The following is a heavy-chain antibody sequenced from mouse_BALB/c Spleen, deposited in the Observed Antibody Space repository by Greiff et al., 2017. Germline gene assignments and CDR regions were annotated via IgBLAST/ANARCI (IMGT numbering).Heavy chain of an antibody. D-gene: IGHD2-4*01. CDR3: ARGGTLMITNY. CDR2: ISSGGST. V-gene: IGHV5-6-5*01. Sequence: EVQGVESGGGLVQPGGSRKLSCAASGFTFSSYAMSWVRQTPEKRLEWVASISSGGSTYYPDSVKGRFTISRDNARNILYLQMSSLRSEDTAMYYCARGGTLMITNYWGQGTTLTVSS. J-gene: IGHJ2*01. CDR1: GFTFSSYA.